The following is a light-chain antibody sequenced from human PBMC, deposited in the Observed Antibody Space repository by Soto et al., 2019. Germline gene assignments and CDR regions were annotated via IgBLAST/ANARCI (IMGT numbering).Light chain of an antibody. Sequence: QSVLTQPPSASATPGQRVTISCSGTTSNIGRNPVNWYQQLPGMAPKLLIYSYDQRPSGVPDRFSGSKSGTSASLAISALVSEDEAAYYCASWDDTLHGPVFGGGTKVTVL. CDR1: TSNIGRNP. J-gene: IGLJ3*02. V-gene: IGLV1-44*01. CDR2: SYD. CDR3: ASWDDTLHGPV.